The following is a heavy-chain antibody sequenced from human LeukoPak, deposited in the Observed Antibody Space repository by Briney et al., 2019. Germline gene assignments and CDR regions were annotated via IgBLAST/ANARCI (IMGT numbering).Heavy chain of an antibody. J-gene: IGHJ4*02. CDR3: ARRGSSGWYIIDY. CDR1: GYSFPNYW. Sequence: GESLKISCKGSGYSFPNYWIGWVRQMPGKGLEWLGILYPGDSDTRYSPSFQGQVTISADKSISTAYLQWSSLKASDTAMYYCARRGSSGWYIIDYWGQGTLVTVSS. D-gene: IGHD6-19*01. V-gene: IGHV5-51*01. CDR2: LYPGDSDT.